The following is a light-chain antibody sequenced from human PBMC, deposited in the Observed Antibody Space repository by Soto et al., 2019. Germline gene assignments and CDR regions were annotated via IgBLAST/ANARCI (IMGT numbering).Light chain of an antibody. J-gene: IGKJ1*01. CDR3: QQYNKWPLT. CDR2: GAS. V-gene: IGKV3-15*01. CDR1: QSVSID. Sequence: EIVLTQSTGTLSLSPGERATLSCRASQSVSIDLAWYQQTPGQAPRLLIYGASTRATGVPPTFSGSASGTEFTLTISSLQSEDFTVYYCQQYNKWPLTFGQGTKVDIK.